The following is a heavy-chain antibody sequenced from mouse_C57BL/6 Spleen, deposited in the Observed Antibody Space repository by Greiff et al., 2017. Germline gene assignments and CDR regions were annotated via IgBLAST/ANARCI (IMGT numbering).Heavy chain of an antibody. V-gene: IGHV1-81*01. Sequence: VQLQESGAELARPGASVKLSCKASGYTFTSYGISWVKQRTGQGLEWIGEIYPRSGNTYYNEKLKGKATLTADKSSSTAYMELRSRTSEDSAVYFCARYYYGSSDWYCDVWGTGTTVTVSS. CDR3: ARYYYGSSDWYCDV. D-gene: IGHD1-1*01. CDR1: GYTFTSYG. CDR2: IYPRSGNT. J-gene: IGHJ1*03.